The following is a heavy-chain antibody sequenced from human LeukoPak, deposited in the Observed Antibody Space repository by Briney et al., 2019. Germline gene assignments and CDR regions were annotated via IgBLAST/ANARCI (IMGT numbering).Heavy chain of an antibody. CDR3: ARRNIGATYYFDY. V-gene: IGHV3-11*01. CDR1: GFSFSDYY. J-gene: IGHJ4*02. D-gene: IGHD2-15*01. Sequence: PGGSLRLSCAASGFSFSDYYMNWIRQAPGGGLECVAYISCSSSTIHYADSVKGRFTISRDNAKNSLFLQMNNLRDEDTAIYYCARRNIGATYYFDYWGQGTLVTVSS. CDR2: ISCSSSTI.